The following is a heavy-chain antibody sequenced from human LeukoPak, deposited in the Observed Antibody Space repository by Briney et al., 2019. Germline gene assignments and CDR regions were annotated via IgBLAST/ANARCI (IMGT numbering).Heavy chain of an antibody. Sequence: PSETLSLTCTVSGGSISSDNYSWSWIRQPAGKGLEWIGRVYTSGSTNYNPSLKSRVTISVDTSKKQFSLKLSSVTAADPAVYYCAREKIGYYDGSGRGWFDPWGQGTLVTVSS. CDR2: VYTSGST. V-gene: IGHV4-61*02. CDR1: GGSISSDNYS. D-gene: IGHD3-22*01. J-gene: IGHJ5*02. CDR3: AREKIGYYDGSGRGWFDP.